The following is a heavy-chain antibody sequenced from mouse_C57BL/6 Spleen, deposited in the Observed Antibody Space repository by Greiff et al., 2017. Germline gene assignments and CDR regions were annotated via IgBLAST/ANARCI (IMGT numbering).Heavy chain of an antibody. V-gene: IGHV1-26*01. Sequence: EVQLVESGPELVKPGASVKISCKASGYTFTDYYMNWVKQSHGKSLEWIGDINPNNGGTSYNQKFKGKATLTVDKSSSTAYMELRSLTSEDSAVYYCARSYGYDRAWFAYWGQGTLVTVSA. D-gene: IGHD2-2*01. CDR2: INPNNGGT. CDR1: GYTFTDYY. J-gene: IGHJ3*01. CDR3: ARSYGYDRAWFAY.